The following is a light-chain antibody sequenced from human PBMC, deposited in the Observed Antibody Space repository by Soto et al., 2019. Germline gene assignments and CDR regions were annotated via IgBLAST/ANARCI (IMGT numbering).Light chain of an antibody. J-gene: IGKJ2*01. CDR2: LGS. Sequence: EIVMTQSPLSLPVTPGEPASISCRSSQSLLHRNGNNYLDWYLQKPGQSPQLLMYLGSNRASGVHDRFIRDGSGTDFALTISRVEAVDVGVYYCMQALQTSDTFGQGTKLEIK. CDR3: MQALQTSDT. V-gene: IGKV2-28*01. CDR1: QSLLHRNGNNY.